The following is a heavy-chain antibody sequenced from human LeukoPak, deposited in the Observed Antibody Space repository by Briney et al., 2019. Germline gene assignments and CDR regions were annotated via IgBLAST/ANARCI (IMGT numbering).Heavy chain of an antibody. Sequence: GGSLRLSCAASGFTFSNYAMSWVRQAPGKGLEWVSAISGSGGSTYYADSVKGRFTISRDNSKNTLYLQMNSLRAEDTAVYYCAKALSNRITMIVVSGWGQGTLVTVSS. J-gene: IGHJ4*02. CDR3: AKALSNRITMIVVSG. CDR1: GFTFSNYA. D-gene: IGHD3-22*01. CDR2: ISGSGGST. V-gene: IGHV3-23*01.